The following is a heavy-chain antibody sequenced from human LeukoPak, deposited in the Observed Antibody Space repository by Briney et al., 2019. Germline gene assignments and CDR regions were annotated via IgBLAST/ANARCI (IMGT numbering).Heavy chain of an antibody. J-gene: IGHJ3*02. Sequence: ASVKVSCKVSGYTFTDYYMQWVQQAPGKGLEWMGLVDPEDGETIYAEKFQGRVTITADTSTDTAYMELSSLRSEDTAVYYCATDRDYGGNPGADAFDIWGQGTMVTVSS. D-gene: IGHD4-23*01. CDR2: VDPEDGET. V-gene: IGHV1-69-2*01. CDR3: ATDRDYGGNPGADAFDI. CDR1: GYTFTDYY.